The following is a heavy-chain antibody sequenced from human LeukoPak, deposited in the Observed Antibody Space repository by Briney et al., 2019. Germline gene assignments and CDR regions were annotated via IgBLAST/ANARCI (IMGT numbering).Heavy chain of an antibody. CDR1: GGSITNYY. CDR3: ARHSRPRYGMDV. Sequence: SETLSLTCTVPGGSITNYYWSWIRQPPEKGLEWIGYIYTSGSTNYNPSLQSRVTISVDTSKNQFSLKLSSVTAADTAVYYCARHSRPRYGMDVWGQGTTVTVSS. V-gene: IGHV4-4*09. D-gene: IGHD1-26*01. CDR2: IYTSGST. J-gene: IGHJ6*02.